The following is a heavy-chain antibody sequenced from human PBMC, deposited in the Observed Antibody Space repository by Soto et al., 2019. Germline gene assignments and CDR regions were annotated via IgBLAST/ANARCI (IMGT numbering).Heavy chain of an antibody. Sequence: GGSLRLSCAASGFTFSSYGMHWVRQAPGKGLEWVAVIWYDGSNKYYADSVKGRFTISRDNSKNTLYLQMNSLRAEDTAVYYCARDPTYYYGSGSYPRTDYYYYYMDVWGKGTTVTVSS. J-gene: IGHJ6*03. D-gene: IGHD3-10*01. V-gene: IGHV3-33*01. CDR2: IWYDGSNK. CDR1: GFTFSSYG. CDR3: ARDPTYYYGSGSYPRTDYYYYYMDV.